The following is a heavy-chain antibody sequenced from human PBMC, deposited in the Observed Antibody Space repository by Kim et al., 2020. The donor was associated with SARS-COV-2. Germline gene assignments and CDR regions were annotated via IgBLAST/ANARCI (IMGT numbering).Heavy chain of an antibody. D-gene: IGHD3-22*01. CDR2: ISAYNGNT. CDR1: GYTFTSYG. V-gene: IGHV1-18*04. CDR3: ARDHAYYYDSSGYYRYYYYMDV. Sequence: ASVKVSCKASGYTFTSYGISWVRQAPGQGLEWMGWISAYNGNTNYAQKLQGRVTMTTDTSTSTAYMELRSLRSDDTAVYYCARDHAYYYDSSGYYRYYYYMDVWGKGTTVTVSS. J-gene: IGHJ6*03.